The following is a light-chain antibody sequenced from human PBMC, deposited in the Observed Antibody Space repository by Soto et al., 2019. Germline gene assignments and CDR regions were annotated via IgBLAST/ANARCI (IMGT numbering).Light chain of an antibody. CDR3: QQYGGSPRT. J-gene: IGKJ1*01. CDR2: GAS. V-gene: IGKV3-20*01. CDR1: QSINSF. Sequence: EIVLTQSPVTLSLSPGEGATLSCRASQSINSFLAWYQQRRGQAPRLLIHGASNRATGIPDRFSGSGSGPDFTLTISRLEPEDFAVYYCQQYGGSPRTFGQGTRWIS.